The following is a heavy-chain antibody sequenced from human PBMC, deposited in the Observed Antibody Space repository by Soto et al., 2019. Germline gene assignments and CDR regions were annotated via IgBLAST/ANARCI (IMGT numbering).Heavy chain of an antibody. V-gene: IGHV5-51*01. Sequence: GDSLKISCKGAGYSFTDYWIGWVRQMPGKGLEWMGIIYPGDSGARYSPSFQGQVSISADKSVNTAYLQWGSLKASDTAMYYCARQTTGWFGMDVWGKGTTVTDSS. CDR1: GYSFTDYW. CDR2: IYPGDSGA. J-gene: IGHJ6*04. CDR3: ARQTTGWFGMDV. D-gene: IGHD6-19*01.